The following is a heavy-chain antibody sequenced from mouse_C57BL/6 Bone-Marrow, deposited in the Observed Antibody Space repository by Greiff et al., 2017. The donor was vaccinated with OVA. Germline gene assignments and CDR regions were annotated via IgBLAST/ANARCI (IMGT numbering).Heavy chain of an antibody. V-gene: IGHV3-1*01. Sequence: EVKLMESGPGMVKPSQSLSLTCTVTGYSITSGYDWHWIRHFPGNKLEWMGYISYSGSTNYNPSLKSRISITHDNSKNHFFLKLNSLTTEDTATYYCARGVYYYGSSPWYFDYWGQGTTLTVSS. CDR3: ARGVYYYGSSPWYFDY. CDR1: GYSITSGYD. D-gene: IGHD1-1*01. J-gene: IGHJ2*01. CDR2: ISYSGST.